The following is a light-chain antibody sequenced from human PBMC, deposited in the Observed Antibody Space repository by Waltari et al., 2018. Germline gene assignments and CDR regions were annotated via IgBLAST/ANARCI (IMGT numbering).Light chain of an antibody. CDR3: QRWELSDRQAV. CDR2: DDS. CDR1: NIESRS. Sequence: SYVLTQPPSVSVAPGKTARITCRGNNIESRSVHWYQQKPGQAPVLVIYDDSARPSVIPEQISGSNSGNTATLTISRVEAGDEADDYCQRWELSDRQAVFGGGTKLTVL. V-gene: IGLV3-21*01. J-gene: IGLJ2*01.